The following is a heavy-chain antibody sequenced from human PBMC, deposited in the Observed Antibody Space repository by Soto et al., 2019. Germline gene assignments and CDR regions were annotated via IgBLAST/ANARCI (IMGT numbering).Heavy chain of an antibody. CDR2: IYHNGNT. CDR3: ARHSKKTGDFDYYYGMDV. CDR1: GGYISSTNW. D-gene: IGHD7-27*01. J-gene: IGHJ6*02. V-gene: IGHV4-4*02. Sequence: PSETLSLTCVVAGGYISSTNWWTWVRQPPGKRLEWIGEIYHNGNTNYNPSLESRVTISIDTSKNQFSLKLNSLTAADTAVYYCARHSKKTGDFDYYYGMDVWGQGTTVTVSS.